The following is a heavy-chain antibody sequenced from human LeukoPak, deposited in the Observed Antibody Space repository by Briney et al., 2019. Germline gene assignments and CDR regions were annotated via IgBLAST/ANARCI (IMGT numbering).Heavy chain of an antibody. Sequence: GGSLRLSCAASGFPFSYYGMSWVRQAPGQGLEWVAVIWFDGTNDDYADSVKGRFTISRDNSRNTLVLQMNSLRAEDTAVYFCARRPVTPGGIGYFDSWGQGTLVTVSS. D-gene: IGHD4-17*01. CDR1: GFPFSYYG. J-gene: IGHJ4*02. CDR3: ARRPVTPGGIGYFDS. V-gene: IGHV3-33*01. CDR2: IWFDGTND.